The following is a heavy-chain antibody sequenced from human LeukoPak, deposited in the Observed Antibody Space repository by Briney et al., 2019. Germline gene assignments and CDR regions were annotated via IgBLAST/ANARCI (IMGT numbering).Heavy chain of an antibody. CDR1: GFIFSDYY. D-gene: IGHD5-24*01. CDR3: ARGPGDMANLSYLDS. J-gene: IGHJ5*01. CDR2: ISGRGGTI. V-gene: IGHV3-11*01. Sequence: GGSLRLSCATSGFIFSDYYFNWIRQAPGKGLGWVAYISGRGGTIYYADSVKGRFTISRDNANNSLSLQMNDLRAEDTAFYYCARGPGDMANLSYLDSWGLGTLVTVSS.